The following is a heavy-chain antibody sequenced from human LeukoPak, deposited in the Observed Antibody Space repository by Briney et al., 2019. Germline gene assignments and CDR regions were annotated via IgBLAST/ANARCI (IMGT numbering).Heavy chain of an antibody. D-gene: IGHD3-10*01. J-gene: IGHJ4*02. CDR3: ARASNYFGILY. V-gene: IGHV4-39*01. Sequence: SETLSLTCTVSGGSISSSTYYWGWIRQPPGKGLEWIGTIYYTGTTYYNPSLKSRVTISIDTSKNQFSLTLSSVIAADTAVYFCARASNYFGILYRGQGTLVTVSS. CDR2: IYYTGTT. CDR1: GGSISSSTYY.